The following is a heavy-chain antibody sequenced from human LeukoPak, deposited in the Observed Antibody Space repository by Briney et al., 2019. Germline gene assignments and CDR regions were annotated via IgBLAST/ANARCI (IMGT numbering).Heavy chain of an antibody. J-gene: IGHJ3*01. CDR1: GFTFSSYW. Sequence: AGGSLRLSCAASGFTFSSYWMHWVRQAPGKGLVWVSRINSDGSSTSYADSVKGRFTISRDNAKNTLYLQMNSLRAEDTALYYCTKDRGGSSQLGDAFDVWGQGTMVSVSS. D-gene: IGHD1-26*01. CDR3: TKDRGGSSQLGDAFDV. V-gene: IGHV3-74*01. CDR2: INSDGSST.